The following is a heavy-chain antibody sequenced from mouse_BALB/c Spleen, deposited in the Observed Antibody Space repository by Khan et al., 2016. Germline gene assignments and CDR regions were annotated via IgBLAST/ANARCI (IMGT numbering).Heavy chain of an antibody. CDR3: ARKGWPYGGLFAY. J-gene: IGHJ3*01. V-gene: IGHV3-2*02. D-gene: IGHD1-1*01. CDR1: GYSITSDYA. CDR2: ISYSGST. Sequence: EVQLQESGPGLVKPSQSLSLTCTVTGYSITSDYAWNWIRQFPGNKLEWMGYISYSGSTSYNPSLKSRISITRAISKNQFFLQLNSVTTEDTATYYCARKGWPYGGLFAYWGQGTLVTVSA.